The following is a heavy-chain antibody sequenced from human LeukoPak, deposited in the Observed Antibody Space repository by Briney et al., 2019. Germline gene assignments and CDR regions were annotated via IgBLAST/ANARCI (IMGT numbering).Heavy chain of an antibody. CDR3: ARHGGYSSSWPGKVTRLYPFDY. Sequence: SETLSLTCTVSGGSISSYYWSWIRQPPGKGLEWIGYIYYSGSTNYNPSLKSRVTISVDTSKNQFSLKLSSVTAADTAVYYCARHGGYSSSWPGKVTRLYPFDYWGQGTLVTVSS. D-gene: IGHD6-13*01. CDR1: GGSISSYY. V-gene: IGHV4-59*08. CDR2: IYYSGST. J-gene: IGHJ4*02.